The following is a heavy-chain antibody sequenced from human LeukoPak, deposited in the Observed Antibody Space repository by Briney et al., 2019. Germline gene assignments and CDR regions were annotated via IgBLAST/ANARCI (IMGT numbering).Heavy chain of an antibody. CDR3: ARGLYCGGDCYPDGFDI. V-gene: IGHV4-59*01. CDR2: INYSGST. CDR1: GGSLTTYL. J-gene: IGHJ3*02. D-gene: IGHD2-21*02. Sequence: SETLSLTCTVSGGSLTTYLWSCVRQAPGKGLEWIGFINYSGSTNSNPALKSRLTMSIDTSRNHFSLKLSSVTAADTAVYYCARGLYCGGDCYPDGFDIWGQGTMVTVSS.